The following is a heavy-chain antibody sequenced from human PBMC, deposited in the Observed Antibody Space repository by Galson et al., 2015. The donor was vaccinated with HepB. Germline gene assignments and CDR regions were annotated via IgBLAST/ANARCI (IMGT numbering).Heavy chain of an antibody. J-gene: IGHJ4*02. CDR3: ARVVIVGGAECYIDY. CDR2: TYYRSKWYN. D-gene: IGHD2/OR15-2a*01. Sequence: CAIFGDSVSSNSAAWYWIRQSPSRGLEWLGRTYYRSKWYNDYAVSVKSRITINPDTSKNQFSLQLNSVTPEDAAMYYCARVVIVGGAECYIDYWGQGTLVTISS. CDR1: GDSVSSNSAA. V-gene: IGHV6-1*01.